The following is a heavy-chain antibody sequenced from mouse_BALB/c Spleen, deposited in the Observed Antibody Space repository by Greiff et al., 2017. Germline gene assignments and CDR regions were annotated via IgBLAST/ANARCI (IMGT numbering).Heavy chain of an antibody. CDR3: ARRGDYDRFAY. CDR1: GFTFSSYA. Sequence: EVKVVESGGGLVKPGGSLKLSCAASGFTFSSYAMSWVRQTPEKRLEWVATISSGGSYTYYPDSVKGRFTISRDNAKNTLYLQMSSLRSEDTAMYYCARRGDYDRFAYWGQGTLVTVSA. D-gene: IGHD2-4*01. V-gene: IGHV5-9-3*01. J-gene: IGHJ3*01. CDR2: ISSGGSYT.